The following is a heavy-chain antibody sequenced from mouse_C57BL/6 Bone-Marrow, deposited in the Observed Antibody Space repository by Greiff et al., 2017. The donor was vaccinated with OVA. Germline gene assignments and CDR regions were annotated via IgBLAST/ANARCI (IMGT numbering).Heavy chain of an antibody. J-gene: IGHJ2*01. CDR2: ISGGGGNT. V-gene: IGHV5-9*01. Sequence: EVKLMESGGGLVKPGGSLKLSCAASGFTFSSYTMSWVRQTPEKRLEWVATISGGGGNTYYPDSVKGRFTISRDNAKNTLYLQMSSLRSEDTALYYCARAITFYFDYWGQGTTLTVSS. CDR1: GFTFSSYT. CDR3: ARAITFYFDY. D-gene: IGHD1-3*01.